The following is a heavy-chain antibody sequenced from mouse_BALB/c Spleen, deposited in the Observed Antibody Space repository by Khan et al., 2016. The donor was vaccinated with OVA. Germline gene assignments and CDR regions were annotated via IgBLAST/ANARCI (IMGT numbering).Heavy chain of an antibody. J-gene: IGHJ3*01. Sequence: QVQLKQSGPGLVQPSQSLSITCTVSGFSLNNYSVHWVRQSPGKGLEWLGVIWSAGSTDYNAAFLSRMTISTDNSRNQIFFRMIRLQPNDHAIYYGARRGYDYGRGALFAYWGQGTLVTVSA. V-gene: IGHV2-2*02. CDR1: GFSLNNYS. D-gene: IGHD2-4*01. CDR2: IWSAGST. CDR3: ARRGYDYGRGALFAY.